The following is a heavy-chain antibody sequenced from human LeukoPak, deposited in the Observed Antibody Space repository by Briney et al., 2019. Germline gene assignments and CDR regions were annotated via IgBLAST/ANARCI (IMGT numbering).Heavy chain of an antibody. V-gene: IGHV1-2*02. Sequence: GASVKVSCKASGYSLSVSYSHCVRHAPRQKREWMGWINPNNGVAKYAQKFQDSVTMTRNTAIITAYMELRSQRSDDTAVFYCATLVSGSDYWGQGTLVTVS. CDR3: ATLVSGSDY. CDR1: GYSLSVSY. CDR2: INPNNGVA. J-gene: IGHJ4*02. D-gene: IGHD6-25*01.